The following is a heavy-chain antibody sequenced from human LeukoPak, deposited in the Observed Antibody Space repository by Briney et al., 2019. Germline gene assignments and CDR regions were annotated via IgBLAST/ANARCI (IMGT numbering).Heavy chain of an antibody. J-gene: IGHJ4*02. Sequence: ASVKVSCRASGYTFTGYYMHWVRQAPGQGLEWMGWINPNSGGTNYAQKFQGRVTMTRDTSISTAYMELSRLRSDDTAVYYCARGPGMVRGVIILFDYWGQGTLVTVSS. CDR2: INPNSGGT. CDR1: GYTFTGYY. V-gene: IGHV1-2*02. CDR3: ARGPGMVRGVIILFDY. D-gene: IGHD3-10*01.